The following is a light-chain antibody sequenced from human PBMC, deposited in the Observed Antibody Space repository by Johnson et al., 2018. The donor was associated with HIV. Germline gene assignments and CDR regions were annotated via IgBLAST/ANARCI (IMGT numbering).Light chain of an antibody. CDR2: ENN. V-gene: IGLV1-51*02. CDR3: ATWDTSLSTGGV. CDR1: SSNIGSNY. Sequence: QPVLTQPPSVSAAPGQKVTISCSGSSSNIGSNYVSWYQQLPGTAPKLLIYENNKRPSGIPDRFSGPKSGTSATLGIAGLQPGDEADYYCATWDTSLSTGGVFGTGTKVTVL. J-gene: IGLJ1*01.